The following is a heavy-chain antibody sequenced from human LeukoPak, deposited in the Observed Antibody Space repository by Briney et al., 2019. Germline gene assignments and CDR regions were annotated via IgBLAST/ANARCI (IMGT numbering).Heavy chain of an antibody. V-gene: IGHV1-69*05. D-gene: IGHD3-3*01. CDR3: AGGITPYYFDY. CDR1: GGTFSSYA. Sequence: ASVKVSCKASGGTFSSYAISWVRQAPGQGLEWMGGIIPIFGTANYAQKFQGRVTITTDESTSTAYMELSSLRSEDTAVYCCAGGITPYYFDYWGQGTLVTVSS. CDR2: IIPIFGTA. J-gene: IGHJ4*02.